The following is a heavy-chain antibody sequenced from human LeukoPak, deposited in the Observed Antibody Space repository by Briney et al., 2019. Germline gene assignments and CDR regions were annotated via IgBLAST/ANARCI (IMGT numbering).Heavy chain of an antibody. J-gene: IGHJ5*02. CDR3: ARDGSYYRDWFDP. V-gene: IGHV4-38-2*02. CDR2: IYHSGTT. Sequence: PSETLSLTCTVSGYSISTGYFWGWIRQTPGQGLEWIGSIYHSGTTYYNPSLKSRVTISVDTSENQFSLKLNSVTAADTAVYYCARDGSYYRDWFDPWGQGTLVTVS. CDR1: GYSISTGYF. D-gene: IGHD1-26*01.